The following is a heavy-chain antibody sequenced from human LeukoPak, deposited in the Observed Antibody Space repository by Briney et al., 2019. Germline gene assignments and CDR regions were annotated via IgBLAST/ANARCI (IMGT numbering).Heavy chain of an antibody. D-gene: IGHD5-18*01. CDR3: AHRRMDAAANRLSFDY. J-gene: IGHJ4*02. V-gene: IGHV2-5*02. CDR2: IYWDEDK. CDR1: GFSLSTSGAG. Sequence: SGPTLANPTQTLTLTCTFSGFSLSTSGAGVGWMRQPPQKALEWLALIYWDEDKRYSPSLTNRLNIAKDTSKDQAVLTLTNMDPVDRATYYCAHRRMDAAANRLSFDYWGQGTLATVPS.